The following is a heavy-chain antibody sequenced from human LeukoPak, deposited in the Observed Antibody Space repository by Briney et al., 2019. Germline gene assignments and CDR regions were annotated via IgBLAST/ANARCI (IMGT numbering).Heavy chain of an antibody. CDR3: ARVNMVNSSSRYYYYYYMDI. Sequence: SETLSLTCAVYGGSFSGYYWSWIRQPPGKGLEWIGSIYYSGSTYYNPSLKSRVTISVDTSKNQFSLKLSSVTAADTAVYYCARVNMVNSSSRYYYYYYMDIWGKGTTVTVSS. D-gene: IGHD6-6*01. CDR1: GGSFSGYY. J-gene: IGHJ6*03. V-gene: IGHV4-34*01. CDR2: IYYSGST.